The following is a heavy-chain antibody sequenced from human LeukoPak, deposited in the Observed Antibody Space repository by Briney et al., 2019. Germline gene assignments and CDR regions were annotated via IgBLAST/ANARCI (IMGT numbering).Heavy chain of an antibody. D-gene: IGHD5-12*01. Sequence: PGGSLRLSCAASGFTSSTYWMSWVRQAPGKGLEWVASIKQDGSETYYVDSVKGRFTLSRDNAKNSLYLQMNSLRADDTAVYYCARDRDSRWVFGLWGRGTLVTVSS. CDR2: IKQDGSET. CDR3: ARDRDSRWVFGL. CDR1: GFTSSTYW. V-gene: IGHV3-7*01. J-gene: IGHJ2*01.